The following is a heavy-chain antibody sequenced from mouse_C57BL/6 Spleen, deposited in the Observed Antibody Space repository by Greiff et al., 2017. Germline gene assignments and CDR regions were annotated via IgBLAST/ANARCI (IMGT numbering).Heavy chain of an antibody. CDR1: GYPFTDYY. J-gene: IGHJ2*01. D-gene: IGHD1-1*01. CDR2: INPYNGGT. V-gene: IGHV1-19*01. CDR3: ATGEWDYGGSPDY. Sequence: VQLQQSGPVLLKPGASVKMSCKASGYPFTDYYMNWVTRSHGKSLEWSGVINPYNGGTSYNPKFKGKATLTVDKSSSTAYMELNSLTSEDSAVYYCATGEWDYGGSPDYWGQGTTLTVSS.